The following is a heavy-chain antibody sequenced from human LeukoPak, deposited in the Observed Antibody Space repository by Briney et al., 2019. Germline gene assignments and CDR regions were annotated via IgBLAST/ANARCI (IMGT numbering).Heavy chain of an antibody. CDR1: GGSISSGGYY. D-gene: IGHD3-22*01. Sequence: SQTLSLTCTVSGGSISSGGYYWSWIRQHPGKGLEWIGYIYYSGSTYYNPSLKSRVTISVDTSKNQFSLKLSSVTAADTAVYYCESGYDSSGYYPNDAFDIWGQGTMVTVSS. J-gene: IGHJ3*02. V-gene: IGHV4-31*03. CDR3: ESGYDSSGYYPNDAFDI. CDR2: IYYSGST.